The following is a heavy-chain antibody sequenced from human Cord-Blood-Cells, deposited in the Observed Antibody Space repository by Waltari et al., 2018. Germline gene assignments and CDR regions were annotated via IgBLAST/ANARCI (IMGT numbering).Heavy chain of an antibody. CDR1: GYTFTGYY. CDR2: INPNSGDT. CDR3: ARVRTVRTGTLDY. D-gene: IGHD1-7*01. Sequence: QVQLVQSGAEVKKPGASVKVSCKASGYTFTGYYMHWVRQAPGQGLEWMGWINPNSGDTNYAQKFQGRVTMTRDTSISTAYMELSRLRSDDTAVYYCARVRTVRTGTLDYWGQGTLVTVSS. J-gene: IGHJ4*02. V-gene: IGHV1-2*02.